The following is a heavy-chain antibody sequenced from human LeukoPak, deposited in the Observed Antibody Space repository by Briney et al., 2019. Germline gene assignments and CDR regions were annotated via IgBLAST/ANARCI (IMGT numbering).Heavy chain of an antibody. D-gene: IGHD6-19*01. J-gene: IGHJ4*02. CDR1: GYTFTSYA. CDR2: INTNTGNP. V-gene: IGHV7-4-1*02. Sequence: GASVKVSCKASGYTFTSYAMNWVRQAPGQGLEWMGWINTNTGNPTYVQGFTGRFVFSLDTSVSTAYLQISSLKAEDTAVYYCAFISSGWTILYWGQGTLVTVSS. CDR3: AFISSGWTILY.